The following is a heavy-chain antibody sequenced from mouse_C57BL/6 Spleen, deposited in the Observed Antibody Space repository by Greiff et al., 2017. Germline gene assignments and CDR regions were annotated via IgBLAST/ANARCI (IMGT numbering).Heavy chain of an antibody. CDR1: GFTFSSYA. CDR2: ISSGGDYI. Sequence: EVNVVESGEGLVKPGGSLKLSCAASGFTFSSYAMSWVRQTPEKRLEWVAYISSGGDYIYYADTVKGRFTISRDNARNTLYLQMSSLTSEDTAMYDCTRTPNYGSFFDYWGQGTTLTVSS. V-gene: IGHV5-9-1*02. J-gene: IGHJ2*01. CDR3: TRTPNYGSFFDY. D-gene: IGHD1-1*01.